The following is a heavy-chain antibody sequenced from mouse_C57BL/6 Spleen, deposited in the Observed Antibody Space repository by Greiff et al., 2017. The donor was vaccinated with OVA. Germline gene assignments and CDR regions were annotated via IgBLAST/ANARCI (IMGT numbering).Heavy chain of an antibody. Sequence: VQLQQSGAELVRPGASVKLSCTASGFNIKDDYMPWVKQRPEQGLEWIGWIDPENGDTEYASKFQGKATITADTSSNTAYLQLSSLTSEDTAVYYCTITTVVDWYFDVWGTGTTVTVSS. V-gene: IGHV14-4*01. CDR2: IDPENGDT. J-gene: IGHJ1*03. CDR1: GFNIKDDY. D-gene: IGHD1-1*01. CDR3: TITTVVDWYFDV.